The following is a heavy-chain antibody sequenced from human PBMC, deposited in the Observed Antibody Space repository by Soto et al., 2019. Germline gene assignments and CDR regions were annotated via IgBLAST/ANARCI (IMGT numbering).Heavy chain of an antibody. Sequence: PGGSLRLSCAASGFTFSSYSYSMNWVRQAPGKVLVWVSSISCSISYIYYADSVKGRFTISRDNAKNSLYLQMNSLRAEDTAVYYCAKGGYNYGFLFDCWGQGTLVTVSS. J-gene: IGHJ4*02. V-gene: IGHV3-21*04. CDR2: ISCSISYI. CDR3: AKGGYNYGFLFDC. D-gene: IGHD5-18*01. CDR1: GFTFSSYSYS.